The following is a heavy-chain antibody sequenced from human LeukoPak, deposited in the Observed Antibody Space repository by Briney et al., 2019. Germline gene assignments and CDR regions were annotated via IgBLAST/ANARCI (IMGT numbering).Heavy chain of an antibody. CDR2: INHSGST. J-gene: IGHJ6*03. CDR1: GGSFSGYY. CDR3: ARVQQLVRGGNYYYYYYMDV. V-gene: IGHV4-34*01. Sequence: SETLSLTCAVYGGSFSGYYWSWIRQPPGKGLEWIGEINHSGSTNYNPSLKSRVTISVDTSKNQFSLKLSSVTAADTAVYYCARVQQLVRGGNYYYYYYMDVWGKGTTVTVSS. D-gene: IGHD6-13*01.